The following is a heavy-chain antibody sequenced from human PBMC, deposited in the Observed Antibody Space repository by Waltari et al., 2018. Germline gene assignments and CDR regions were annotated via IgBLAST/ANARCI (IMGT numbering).Heavy chain of an antibody. CDR2: IIPILGIA. CDR3: ARATAMVIPPDY. D-gene: IGHD5-18*01. J-gene: IGHJ4*02. V-gene: IGHV1-69*02. CDR1: GGTFSSYT. Sequence: QVQLVQSGAEVKTPGSSVKVSCKASGGTFSSYTISWVRQAPGQGLEWMGRIIPILGIANYAQKFQGRVTITADKSTSTAYMELSSLRSEDTAVYYCARATAMVIPPDYWGQGTLVTVSS.